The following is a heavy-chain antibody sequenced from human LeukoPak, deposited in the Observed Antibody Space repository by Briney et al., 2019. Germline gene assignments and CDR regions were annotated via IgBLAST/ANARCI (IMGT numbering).Heavy chain of an antibody. CDR1: GYTFTSYA. Sequence: ASVKVSCKASGYTFTSYAMHWVRQAPGQRLEWMGWINAGNGNTKYSQKFQGRVTITADESTSTAYMELSSLRSEDTAVCYCARADYYDFWSGSRRQYYYYYGMDVWGQGTTVTASS. D-gene: IGHD3-3*01. CDR3: ARADYYDFWSGSRRQYYYYYGMDV. V-gene: IGHV1-3*01. CDR2: INAGNGNT. J-gene: IGHJ6*02.